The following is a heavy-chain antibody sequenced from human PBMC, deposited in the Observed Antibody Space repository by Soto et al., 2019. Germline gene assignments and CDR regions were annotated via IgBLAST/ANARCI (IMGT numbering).Heavy chain of an antibody. CDR2: MNPNSGNT. J-gene: IGHJ5*01. CDR1: GYTFTSYD. V-gene: IGHV1-8*01. CDR3: ARGVKLRFLEWLLHWFDF. Sequence: ASVKVSCKASGYTFTSYDINWVRQATGQGLEWMGWMNPNSGNTGYAQKFQGRVTMTRNTSISTAYMELSSLRSEDTAVYYCARGVKLRFLEWLLHWFDFWGKGTLVTVSS. D-gene: IGHD3-3*01.